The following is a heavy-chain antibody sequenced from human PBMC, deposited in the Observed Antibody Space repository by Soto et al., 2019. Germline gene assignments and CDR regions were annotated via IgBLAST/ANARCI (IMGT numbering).Heavy chain of an antibody. V-gene: IGHV4-39*01. Sequence: QLQLQESGPGLVKPSETLSLTCTVSGGSISSSSYYWGWIRQPPGKGLEWIGSIYYSGSTYYNPSLKRLVTISVDTSKIQFSLKLSSVTAADTAVYYYARRTHLLAPSLQAFSSFDIWVQGTMVTVSS. D-gene: IGHD2-15*01. CDR2: IYYSGST. J-gene: IGHJ3*02. CDR3: ARRTHLLAPSLQAFSSFDI. CDR1: GGSISSSSYY.